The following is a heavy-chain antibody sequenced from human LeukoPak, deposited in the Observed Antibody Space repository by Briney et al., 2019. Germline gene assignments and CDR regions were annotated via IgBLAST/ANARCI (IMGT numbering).Heavy chain of an antibody. CDR2: INPNSGGT. CDR1: GYTFTGYY. V-gene: IGHV1-2*02. D-gene: IGHD2-15*01. J-gene: IGHJ6*02. CDR3: ARVLSGYSYYYYGTDV. Sequence: ASVKVSCKASGYTFTGYYMHWVRQAPGQGLEWMGWINPNSGGTNYAQKFQGRVTMTRDTSNSTAYMELTRLRSDDTAVYYCARVLSGYSYYYYGTDVWGQGTTVTVSS.